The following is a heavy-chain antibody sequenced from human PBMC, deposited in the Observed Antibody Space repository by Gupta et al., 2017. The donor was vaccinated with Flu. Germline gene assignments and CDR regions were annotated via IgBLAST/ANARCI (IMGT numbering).Heavy chain of an antibody. D-gene: IGHD2-2*01. V-gene: IGHV3-21*01. Sequence: EVQLVESGGGLVKPGGYLRLSCAASGITFSSYYMSWVGQAPGRGLEWVSSISSSSSYIYSADSVRGRFTISRDNAKNSLSLQMNSLRAEDTAMYYCARAIAVEQKTDCWGQGTLVTVSS. J-gene: IGHJ4*02. CDR1: GITFSSYY. CDR2: ISSSSSYI. CDR3: ARAIAVEQKTDC.